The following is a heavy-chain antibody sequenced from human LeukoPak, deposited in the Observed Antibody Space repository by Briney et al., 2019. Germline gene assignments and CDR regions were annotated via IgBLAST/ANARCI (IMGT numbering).Heavy chain of an antibody. V-gene: IGHV1-69*06. D-gene: IGHD6-6*01. CDR1: GGTFSSYA. Sequence: ASVKVSCKASGGTFSSYAISWVRQAPGQGLEWMGGIIPIFGTANYAQKFQGRVTITADKSTSTAYMELSSLRSEDTAVYYCARGEAARLTFDYWGQGTLVTVSS. J-gene: IGHJ4*02. CDR2: IIPIFGTA. CDR3: ARGEAARLTFDY.